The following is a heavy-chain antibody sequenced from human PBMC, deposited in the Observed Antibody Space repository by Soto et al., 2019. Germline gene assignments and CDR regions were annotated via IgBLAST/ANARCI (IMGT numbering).Heavy chain of an antibody. CDR1: GFTFSSYA. D-gene: IGHD2-21*02. J-gene: IGHJ3*02. CDR2: ISSNGGST. Sequence: EVQLVESGGGLVQPGGSLRLSCAASGFTFSSYAMHWVRQAPGKGLEYVSAISSNGGSTYYANSVKGRFTISRDNSKNTLYLQMGSLRAEDMAVYYCARNYGGNSYVFDIWGQGTMVTVSS. V-gene: IGHV3-64*01. CDR3: ARNYGGNSYVFDI.